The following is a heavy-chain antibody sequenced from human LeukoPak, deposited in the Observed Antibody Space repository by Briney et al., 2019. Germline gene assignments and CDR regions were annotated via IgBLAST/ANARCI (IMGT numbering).Heavy chain of an antibody. Sequence: GASVRVSCKASGYTFTSYDINWVRQATGQGLEWMGWMNPNSGNTGYAQKFQGRVTITRNTSISTAYMELSSLRSEDTAVYYCARVRNAGTEKYFDYWGQGTLVTVSS. CDR1: GYTFTSYD. J-gene: IGHJ4*02. CDR2: MNPNSGNT. D-gene: IGHD6-13*01. V-gene: IGHV1-8*03. CDR3: ARVRNAGTEKYFDY.